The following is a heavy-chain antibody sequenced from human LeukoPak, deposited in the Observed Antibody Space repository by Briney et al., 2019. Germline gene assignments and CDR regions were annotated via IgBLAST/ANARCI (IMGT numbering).Heavy chain of an antibody. V-gene: IGHV4-38-2*01. CDR3: ARNKGRYGSGRVHFDP. CDR2: IYHSGSI. D-gene: IGHD3-10*01. Sequence: GSLRLSCAASGFTFSSYGMHWVRQAPGKGLEWIGSIYHSGSIYYNPSLKSRVTISVDTSKNQLSLKLSSVTAADTAVYYCARNKGRYGSGRVHFDPWGQGTLVTVSS. CDR1: GFTFSSYG. J-gene: IGHJ5*02.